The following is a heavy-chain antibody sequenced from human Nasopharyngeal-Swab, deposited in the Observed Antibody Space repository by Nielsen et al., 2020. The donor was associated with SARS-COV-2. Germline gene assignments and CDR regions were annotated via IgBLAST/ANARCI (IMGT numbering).Heavy chain of an antibody. J-gene: IGHJ6*02. CDR1: GFTFSSYW. CDR2: IKQDGSEK. CDR3: ARDNDYGDCALYYYYYGMDV. V-gene: IGHV3-7*03. D-gene: IGHD4-17*01. Sequence: GESLKISCAASGFTFSSYWMSWVRQAPGKGLEWVANIKQDGSEKYYVDSVKGRFTISRDNAKNSLYLQMNSLRAEDTAVYYCARDNDYGDCALYYYYYGMDVWGQGTTVTVSS.